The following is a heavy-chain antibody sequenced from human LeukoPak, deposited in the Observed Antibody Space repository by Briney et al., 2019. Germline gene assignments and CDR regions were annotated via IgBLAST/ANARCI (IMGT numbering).Heavy chain of an antibody. CDR3: ARETIFGVITHAGYFDY. Sequence: SETLSLTCTVSGGSISSYYWSWIRQPPGKGLEWIGYIYYSGSTNYNPSLKSRVTISVDTSKNQFSLKLSSVTAADTAVYYCARETIFGVITHAGYFDYWGQGTLVTVSS. CDR1: GGSISSYY. V-gene: IGHV4-59*12. CDR2: IYYSGST. D-gene: IGHD3-3*01. J-gene: IGHJ4*02.